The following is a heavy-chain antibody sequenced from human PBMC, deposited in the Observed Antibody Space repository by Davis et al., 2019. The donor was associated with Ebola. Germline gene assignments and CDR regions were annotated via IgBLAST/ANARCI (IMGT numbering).Heavy chain of an antibody. D-gene: IGHD1-7*01. Sequence: PSETLSLTCTVSGGSISSYYWSWIRQPAGKGLEWIGRIYTSGSTNYNPSLKSRVTMSVDTSKNQFSLKLSSVTAADTAVYYCARDKSAWNYQAHYYYYYGMDVWGQGTTVTVSS. CDR1: GGSISSYY. CDR3: ARDKSAWNYQAHYYYYYGMDV. V-gene: IGHV4-4*07. CDR2: IYTSGST. J-gene: IGHJ6*02.